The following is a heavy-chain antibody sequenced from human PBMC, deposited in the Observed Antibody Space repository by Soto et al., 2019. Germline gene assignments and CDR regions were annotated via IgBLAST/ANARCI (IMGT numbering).Heavy chain of an antibody. V-gene: IGHV4-4*02. CDR3: ARARRGSSWYGYYYCYGMDV. D-gene: IGHD6-13*01. CDR2: IYHSGST. CDR1: GGSISSSNW. Sequence: SETLSLTCAVSGGSISSSNWWSWVRQPPGKGLEWIGEIYHSGSTNYNPSLKSRVTISVDKSKNQFSLKLSSVTAADTAVYYCARARRGSSWYGYYYCYGMDVWGQGTTVTVSS. J-gene: IGHJ6*02.